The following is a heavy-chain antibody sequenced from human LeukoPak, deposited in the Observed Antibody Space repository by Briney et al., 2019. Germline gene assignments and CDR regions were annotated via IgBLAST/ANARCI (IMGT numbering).Heavy chain of an antibody. V-gene: IGHV3-49*04. D-gene: IGHD2-2*01. Sequence: PGGSLRLSCTASGFTFGDYAMSWVRQAPGKGLEWVGFIRSKAYGGTTEYAASVKGRFTISRDDSKSIAYLQMNSLKTEDTAVYYCYQPLLHDYWGQGTLVTVSS. CDR3: YQPLLHDY. J-gene: IGHJ4*02. CDR2: IRSKAYGGTT. CDR1: GFTFGDYA.